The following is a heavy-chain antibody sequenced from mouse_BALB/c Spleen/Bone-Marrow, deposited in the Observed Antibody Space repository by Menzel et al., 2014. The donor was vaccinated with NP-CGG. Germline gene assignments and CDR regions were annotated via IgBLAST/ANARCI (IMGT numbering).Heavy chain of an antibody. Sequence: QVQLQQSGHGLVAPSQSLSITCTVSGFSLTNYGVHWVRQPPGKGLEWLGVIWAGGSTNYNSALMSRLSISKDNSKSQVFLKMNSLQTDDTAMYYCARPYYGLYAMDYWGQGTSVTVSS. CDR1: GFSLTNYG. CDR2: IWAGGST. J-gene: IGHJ4*01. CDR3: ARPYYGLYAMDY. V-gene: IGHV2-9*02. D-gene: IGHD1-2*01.